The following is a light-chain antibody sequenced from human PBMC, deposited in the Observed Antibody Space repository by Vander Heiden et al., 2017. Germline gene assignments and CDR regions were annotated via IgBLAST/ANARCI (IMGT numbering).Light chain of an antibody. CDR2: GAS. CDR1: QSVSSN. V-gene: IGKV3-15*01. J-gene: IGKJ2*01. Sequence: EIVMTQSLATLSVSPGERATLFCRASQSVSSNLAWYQQKPGQAPRLLIYGASTRDTGIPARFSGSGSGTEFTLTISSLQSEDFAVYFCQQYNDWYTFGQGTKLEIK. CDR3: QQYNDWYT.